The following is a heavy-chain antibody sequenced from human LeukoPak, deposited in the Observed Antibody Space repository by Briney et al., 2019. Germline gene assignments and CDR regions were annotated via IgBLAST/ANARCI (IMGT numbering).Heavy chain of an antibody. CDR2: ISYDGSNK. D-gene: IGHD3-10*01. CDR1: GFTFSTYA. V-gene: IGHV3-30-3*01. CDR3: ASQSPHYYYGT. J-gene: IGHJ5*02. Sequence: PGRSLRLSYAASGFTFSTYAMHWVRQAPGKGLEWVAVISYDGSNKYYADSVKGRFTISRDNAKNTLYLQMNSLRAEDTAVYYCASQSPHYYYGTWGQGTLVTVSS.